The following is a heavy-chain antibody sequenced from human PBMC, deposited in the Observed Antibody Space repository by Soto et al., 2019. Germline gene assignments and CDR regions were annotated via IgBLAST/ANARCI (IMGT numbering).Heavy chain of an antibody. Sequence: SETLSLTCTVSGDPITSYFWSCIRQPAGKGLEWIGHLFPGGTTSLNTSLESRVSMSIDTSKNQFSLKLNSVTAADTALYSCVRVERIVVPWIDLWGQGTMVTVSS. CDR1: GDPITSYF. J-gene: IGHJ5*02. V-gene: IGHV4-4*07. D-gene: IGHD3-22*01. CDR2: LFPGGTT. CDR3: VRVERIVVPWIDL.